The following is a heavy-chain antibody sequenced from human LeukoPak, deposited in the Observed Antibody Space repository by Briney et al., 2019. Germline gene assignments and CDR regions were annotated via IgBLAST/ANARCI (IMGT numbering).Heavy chain of an antibody. CDR3: ARDWCSSTSCYGGPWYFDL. J-gene: IGHJ2*01. Sequence: PSETLSLTCTVSGGSIRTYYWSWIRQPPGKALEWIGYIYYSGSTNYNPSLKSRVTISVDTSKNQFSLKLSSVTAADTAVYYCARDWCSSTSCYGGPWYFDLWGRGTLVTVSS. V-gene: IGHV4-59*01. D-gene: IGHD2-2*01. CDR2: IYYSGST. CDR1: GGSIRTYY.